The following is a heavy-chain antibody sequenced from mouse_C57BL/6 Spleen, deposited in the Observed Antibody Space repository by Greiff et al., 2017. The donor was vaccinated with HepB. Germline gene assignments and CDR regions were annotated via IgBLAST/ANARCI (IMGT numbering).Heavy chain of an antibody. CDR3: ARSDYYGSNYHY. CDR2: INPNNGGT. J-gene: IGHJ2*01. V-gene: IGHV1-22*01. Sequence: EVQLQQSGPELVKPGASVKMSCKASGYTFTDYNMHWVKQSHGKSLEWIGYINPNNGGTSYNQKFKGKATLTVNKSSSTAYMELRSLTSEDSAVYYCARSDYYGSNYHYWGQGTTLTVSS. D-gene: IGHD1-1*01. CDR1: GYTFTDYN.